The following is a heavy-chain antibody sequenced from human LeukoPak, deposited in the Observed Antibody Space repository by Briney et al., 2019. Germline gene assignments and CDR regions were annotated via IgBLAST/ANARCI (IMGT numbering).Heavy chain of an antibody. CDR1: GFTFDNYA. Sequence: PGGSLRLSCLASGFTFDNYAMNWVRQTPGKGLEWVSAISSSGATTYYADSVKGRFTISRDKSKNTLYLQMNSLSADDTAIFYCAKGTSPRAAARYNWFDPWGQGTLVTVSS. V-gene: IGHV3-23*01. D-gene: IGHD6-13*01. CDR3: AKGTSPRAAARYNWFDP. J-gene: IGHJ5*02. CDR2: ISSSGATT.